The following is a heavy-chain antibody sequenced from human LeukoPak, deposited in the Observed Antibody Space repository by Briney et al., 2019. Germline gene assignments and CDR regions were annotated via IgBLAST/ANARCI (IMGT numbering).Heavy chain of an antibody. CDR2: IKQDGSET. D-gene: IGHD4-11*01. CDR3: VSTATLDH. Sequence: PGGSLRLSCAASGFTFSNYWMSWVRQAPGKGLEWVANIKQDGSETYYVDSVTGRFTISRDNAKSSLYLQMNSLRAEDTAMYYCVSTATLDHWGQGALVTVSS. CDR1: GFTFSNYW. J-gene: IGHJ4*02. V-gene: IGHV3-7*05.